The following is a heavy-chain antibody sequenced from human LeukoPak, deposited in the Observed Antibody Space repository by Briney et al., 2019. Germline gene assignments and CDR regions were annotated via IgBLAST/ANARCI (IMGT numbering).Heavy chain of an antibody. CDR3: ARAISAMVADN. D-gene: IGHD5-18*01. V-gene: IGHV3-48*01. CDR1: GFTFSSYS. J-gene: IGHJ4*02. Sequence: GGSLRLSCAASGFTFSSYSMNWVRQAPGKGLEWVSYISSSSSTIYYADSVKGRFTISRDNAKNSLYLQMNSLRAEDTAVYYCARAISAMVADNWGQGTLVTVSS. CDR2: ISSSSSTI.